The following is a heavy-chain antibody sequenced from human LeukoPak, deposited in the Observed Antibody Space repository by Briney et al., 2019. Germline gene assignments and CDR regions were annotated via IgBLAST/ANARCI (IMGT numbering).Heavy chain of an antibody. V-gene: IGHV4-59*02. D-gene: IGHD6-13*01. CDR1: GFAVSSNY. CDR2: SSYSGSS. J-gene: IGHJ4*02. Sequence: GSLRLSCAASGFAVSSNYMSWVRQAPGKGLEWIGYSSYSGSSNYNPSLKSRVTISVDTSKTQFSLYLNSVTAADTAVYYCARSDTHHIHSSSWHFDYWGQGTLVTVSS. CDR3: ARSDTHHIHSSSWHFDY.